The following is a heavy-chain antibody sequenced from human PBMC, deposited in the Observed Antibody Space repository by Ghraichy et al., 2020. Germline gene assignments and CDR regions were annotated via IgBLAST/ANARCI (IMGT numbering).Heavy chain of an antibody. V-gene: IGHV3-21*01. J-gene: IGHJ4*02. CDR3: ARALCSSSSCYYSAVY. CDR1: GFTFSSYG. Sequence: GGSLRLSCAASGFTFSSYGMNWVRRAPGKGLEWVSSISGSTSYTYYADSVKGRFTISRDNAKNSLYLQMNNLRAEDTAVYYCARALCSSSSCYYSAVYWGQGTLVTVSS. CDR2: ISGSTSYT. D-gene: IGHD2-2*01.